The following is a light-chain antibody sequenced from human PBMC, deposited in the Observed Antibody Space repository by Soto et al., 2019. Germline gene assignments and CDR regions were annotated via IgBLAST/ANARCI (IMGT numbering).Light chain of an antibody. J-gene: IGKJ1*01. CDR1: ETVNSNY. CDR3: QQYVSLRT. V-gene: IGKV3-20*01. CDR2: GAS. Sequence: DIEITQSPGTLSVSPGERDTLSCRASETVNSNYLAWYQHKRGQAPRLLIYGASSRATGIPDRFSGSGSGTDFTLTITRLEPEDFAIYYCQQYVSLRTFGQGTKVDIK.